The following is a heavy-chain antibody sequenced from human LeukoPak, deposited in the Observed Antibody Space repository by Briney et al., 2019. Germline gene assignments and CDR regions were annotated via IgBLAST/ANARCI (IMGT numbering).Heavy chain of an antibody. Sequence: SETLSLTCTVSGGSTSSYSWSWIRPPAGQGLEWIGCIYTIVRTYYNPSLRSRVTISVDPSKNQFSLKLSSVTAADTAVYYCARQPSIAARPGVAHYYYYYMDVWGKGTTVTVSS. CDR3: ARQPSIAARPGVAHYYYYYMDV. CDR2: IYTIVRT. D-gene: IGHD6-6*01. CDR1: GGSTSSYS. V-gene: IGHV4-4*07. J-gene: IGHJ6*03.